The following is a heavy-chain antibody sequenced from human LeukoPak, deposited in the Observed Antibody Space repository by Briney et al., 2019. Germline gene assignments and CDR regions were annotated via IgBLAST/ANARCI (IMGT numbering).Heavy chain of an antibody. D-gene: IGHD3-3*01. J-gene: IGHJ4*02. Sequence: SETLSLTCDVSGGSVTSTNWWTWVRQPPGKGLEWIGEVHLDGRTNYNPSLKSRLIFSVDLPENHISLKLTSVTAADTAVYYCAREGGFCRPLDCSGQGTLVTVSS. CDR2: VHLDGRT. CDR3: AREGGFCRPLDC. V-gene: IGHV4-4*02. CDR1: GGSVTSTNW.